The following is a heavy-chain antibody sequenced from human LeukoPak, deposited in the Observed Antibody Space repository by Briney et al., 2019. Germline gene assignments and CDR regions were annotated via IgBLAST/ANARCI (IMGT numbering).Heavy chain of an antibody. D-gene: IGHD4-17*01. CDR3: AKEGDYGDYYFDY. J-gene: IGHJ4*02. V-gene: IGHV3-9*01. CDR2: ISWNSGSI. CDR1: GFTFDDYA. Sequence: PGGSLRLSCAASGFTFDDYAMHWVRQAPGKGLEWVSGISWNSGSIGYADSVKGRFTISRDNAKNSLYLQMNSLRAEDTALYYCAKEGDYGDYYFDYWGQGTLVTVSS.